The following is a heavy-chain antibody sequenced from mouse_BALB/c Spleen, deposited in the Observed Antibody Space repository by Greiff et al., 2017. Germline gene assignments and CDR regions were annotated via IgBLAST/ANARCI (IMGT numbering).Heavy chain of an antibody. J-gene: IGHJ2*01. D-gene: IGHD1-1*01. CDR3: ARVGSVSGYYFDY. CDR2: ISYSGST. V-gene: IGHV3-2*02. CDR1: GYSITSDYA. Sequence: EVQLQQSGPGLVKPSQSLSLTCTVTGYSITSDYAWNWIRQFPGNKLEWMGYISYSGSTSYNPSLKSRISITRDTSKNQFFLQLNSVTTEDTATYYTARVGSVSGYYFDYWGQGTTLTVSS.